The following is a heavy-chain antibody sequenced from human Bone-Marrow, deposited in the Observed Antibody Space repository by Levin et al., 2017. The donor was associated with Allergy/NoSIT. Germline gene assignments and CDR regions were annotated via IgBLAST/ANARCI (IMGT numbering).Heavy chain of an antibody. J-gene: IGHJ6*03. D-gene: IGHD3-9*01. CDR3: ARGGDILTGYSAPMDV. CDR2: IGTAGDT. Sequence: GESLKISCAASGFTFSSYDMHWVRQATGKGLEWVSAIGTAGDTYYPGSVKGRFTISRENAKNSLYLQMNSLRAGDTAVYYCARGGDILTGYSAPMDVWGKGTTVTVSS. CDR1: GFTFSSYD. V-gene: IGHV3-13*01.